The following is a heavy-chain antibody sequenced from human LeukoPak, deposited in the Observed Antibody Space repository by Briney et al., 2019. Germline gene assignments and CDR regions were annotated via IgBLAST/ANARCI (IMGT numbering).Heavy chain of an antibody. J-gene: IGHJ3*02. Sequence: SETLSLTCTVSGGSISSYYWSWIRQPPGKGLEWIGYIYYSGSTNYNPSLKSRVTISVDTSKNQFSLKLSSVTAADTAVYYCAREGRYYDYVWGSRDAFDIWGQGTMVTVSS. CDR2: IYYSGST. CDR3: AREGRYYDYVWGSRDAFDI. CDR1: GGSISSYY. D-gene: IGHD3-16*01. V-gene: IGHV4-59*01.